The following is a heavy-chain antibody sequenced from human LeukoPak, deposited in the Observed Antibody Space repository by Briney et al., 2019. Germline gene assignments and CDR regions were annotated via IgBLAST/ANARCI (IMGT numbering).Heavy chain of an antibody. CDR3: ARVAYSSGWSLDY. CDR1: GYTFTSYD. J-gene: IGHJ4*02. V-gene: IGHV1-8*01. Sequence: ASVKVSCKASGYTFTSYDINWVRQATGQGLEWMGWMNPNSGNTGYAQKFQGRVTMTRNTSISTAYMELSSLRSEDTAVYYCARVAYSSGWSLDYWCQGTLVTVSS. D-gene: IGHD6-19*01. CDR2: MNPNSGNT.